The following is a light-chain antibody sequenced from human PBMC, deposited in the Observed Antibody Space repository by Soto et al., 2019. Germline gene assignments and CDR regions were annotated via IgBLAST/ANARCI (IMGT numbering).Light chain of an antibody. CDR3: MQALQTPPYT. V-gene: IGKV2-28*01. J-gene: IGKJ2*01. Sequence: DIVMTQSPLSLPVTPGEPASISFWSSQSLLHSNGYNFLDWYLQKPGQSPQLLIHLGSNRASGVPDRFSGSGSGTYFTLKISRVEAEDVGVYYCMQALQTPPYTFGQGTKVDIK. CDR1: QSLLHSNGYNF. CDR2: LGS.